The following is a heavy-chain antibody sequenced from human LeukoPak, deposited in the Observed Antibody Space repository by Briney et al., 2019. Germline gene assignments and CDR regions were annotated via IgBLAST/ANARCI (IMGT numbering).Heavy chain of an antibody. CDR2: INPSGGST. Sequence: ASVKVSCKASGGTFSSYAISWVRQAPGQGLEWMGIINPSGGSTCYAQKFQGRVTMTRDTSTSTVYMELSSLRSEDTAVYYCARDLGITMVRGDYYYYYYGMDVWGQGTTVTVSS. CDR1: GGTFSSYA. J-gene: IGHJ6*02. CDR3: ARDLGITMVRGDYYYYYYGMDV. D-gene: IGHD3-10*01. V-gene: IGHV1-46*01.